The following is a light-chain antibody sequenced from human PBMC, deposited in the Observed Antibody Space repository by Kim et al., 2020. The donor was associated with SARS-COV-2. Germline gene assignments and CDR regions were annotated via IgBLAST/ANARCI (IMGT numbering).Light chain of an antibody. J-gene: IGLJ1*01. CDR3: SSWASTTSYV. CDR2: DVH. V-gene: IGLV2-14*03. CDR1: RLDVGGYNY. Sequence: QSALTQPASVSGSPGQSITISCTGTRLDVGGYNYVSWYQQHPGKAPKLMIYDVHNRPTGVSDRFSGSKSGNTASLTISGLQAEDEADYYCSSWASTTSYVFGTGTKVIVL.